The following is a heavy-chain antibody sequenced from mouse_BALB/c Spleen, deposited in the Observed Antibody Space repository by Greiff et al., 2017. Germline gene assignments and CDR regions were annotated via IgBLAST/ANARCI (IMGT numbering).Heavy chain of an antibody. CDR2: IYPGNSDT. Sequence: EVQLQQSGTVLARPGASVKMSCKASGYTFTSYWMHWVKQRPGQGLEWIGAIYPGNSDTSYNQKFKGKAKLTAVTSTSTAYMELSSLTNEDSAVYYCTRWGGYERGYFDYWGQGTTLTVSS. CDR3: TRWGGYERGYFDY. CDR1: GYTFTSYW. V-gene: IGHV1-5*01. D-gene: IGHD2-2*01. J-gene: IGHJ2*01.